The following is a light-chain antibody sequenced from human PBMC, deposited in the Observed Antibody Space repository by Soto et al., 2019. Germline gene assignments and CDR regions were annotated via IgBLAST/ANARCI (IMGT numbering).Light chain of an antibody. V-gene: IGKV3-11*01. Sequence: EIVMTQSPATLAVSPGERVDLSFMASQSVNSDLAWYQQKPGQAPRLLIYDASNRATGVPARFSGSGSGTDFTLTISSLEPEDFAVYYCQQRSNLITFGQGTRLEIK. J-gene: IGKJ5*01. CDR2: DAS. CDR3: QQRSNLIT. CDR1: QSVNSD.